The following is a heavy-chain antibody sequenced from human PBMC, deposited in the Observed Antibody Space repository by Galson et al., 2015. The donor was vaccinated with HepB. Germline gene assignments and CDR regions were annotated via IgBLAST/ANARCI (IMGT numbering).Heavy chain of an antibody. V-gene: IGHV1-69*13. D-gene: IGHD1-26*01. CDR2: IIPIFGTA. J-gene: IGHJ3*02. CDR1: GGTFSSYA. CDR3: ARVEGREVQAFDI. Sequence: SVKVSCKASGGTFSSYAISWVRQAPGQGLEWMGGIIPIFGTANYAQKFQGRVTITADESTSTAYMELSSLRSEDTAVYYCARVEGREVQAFDIWGQGTMVTVSS.